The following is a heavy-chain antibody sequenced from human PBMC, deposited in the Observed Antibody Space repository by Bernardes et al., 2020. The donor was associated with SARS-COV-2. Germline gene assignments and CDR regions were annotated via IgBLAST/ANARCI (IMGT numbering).Heavy chain of an antibody. J-gene: IGHJ5*02. D-gene: IGHD6-13*01. V-gene: IGHV4-59*08. Sequence: SETLSLTCTVSGGSISSYYRSWIRQPPGKGLEWIGYIYYSGSTNYNPSLKSRVTISVDTSKNQFSLKLSSVTAADTAVYYCARRRGGSSSWFRNWFDPWGQGTLVTGSA. CDR2: IYYSGST. CDR1: GGSISSYY. CDR3: ARRRGGSSSWFRNWFDP.